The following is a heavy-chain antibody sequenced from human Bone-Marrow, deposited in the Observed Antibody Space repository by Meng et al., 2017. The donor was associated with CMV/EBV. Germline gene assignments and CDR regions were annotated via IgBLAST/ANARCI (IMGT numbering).Heavy chain of an antibody. CDR1: GFSLTSGVG. J-gene: IGHJ4*02. V-gene: IGHV2-5*02. Sequence: TCTFSGFSLTSGVGVGWIRQPPGKALEWLALIYWDDDNRYSPSLKSRLTLTKDTSKNQVFLTMTNVDPVDTATYFCAHRQSAAGQFDYWGQGTLVPSPQ. CDR3: AHRQSAAGQFDY. CDR2: IYWDDDN. D-gene: IGHD6-13*01.